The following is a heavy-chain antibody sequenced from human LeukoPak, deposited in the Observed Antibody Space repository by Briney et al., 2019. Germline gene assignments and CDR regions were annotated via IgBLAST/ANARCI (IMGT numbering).Heavy chain of an antibody. CDR1: GFTFSSYS. V-gene: IGHV4-59*01. D-gene: IGHD5-18*01. CDR2: IYYSGST. J-gene: IGHJ4*02. CDR3: ARAGATAMVHFDY. Sequence: GSLRLSCAASGFTFSSYSMNWVRQPPGKGLEWIGYIYYSGSTNYNPSLKSRVTISVDTSKNQFSLKLSSVTAADTAVYYCARAGATAMVHFDYWGQGTLVTVSS.